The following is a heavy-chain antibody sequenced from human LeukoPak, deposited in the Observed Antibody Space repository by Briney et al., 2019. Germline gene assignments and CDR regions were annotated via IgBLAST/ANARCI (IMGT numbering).Heavy chain of an antibody. J-gene: IGHJ4*02. CDR1: GFTFNNYG. V-gene: IGHV3-21*01. Sequence: GGSLRLSCAASGFTFNNYGMHWVRQAPGKGLEWVSSISSSSSYIYYADSVKGRFTISRDNAKNSLYLQMNSLRAEDTAVYYCARDLGVRIVGSFDYWGQGTLVTVSS. D-gene: IGHD1-26*01. CDR3: ARDLGVRIVGSFDY. CDR2: ISSSSSYI.